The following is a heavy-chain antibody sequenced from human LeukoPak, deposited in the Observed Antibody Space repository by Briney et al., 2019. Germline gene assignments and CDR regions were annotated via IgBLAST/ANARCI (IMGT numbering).Heavy chain of an antibody. CDR3: ARDPGFGESDYYYGMDV. J-gene: IGHJ6*02. Sequence: GGSLRLSCAASGFTFGAYGMHWVRQAPGKGLKWVADIWYDGSNKYYADSVKGRFTISRDDSKNTLYLQMNSLRAEDTAVYYCARDPGFGESDYYYGMDVWGQGTTVTVSS. D-gene: IGHD3-10*01. CDR2: IWYDGSNK. CDR1: GFTFGAYG. V-gene: IGHV3-33*01.